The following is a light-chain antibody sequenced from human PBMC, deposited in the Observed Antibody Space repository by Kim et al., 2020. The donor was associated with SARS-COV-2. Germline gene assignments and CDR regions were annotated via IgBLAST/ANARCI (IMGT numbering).Light chain of an antibody. V-gene: IGLV4-69*01. CDR1: SGHSSYA. J-gene: IGLJ3*02. CDR2: LNSDGSH. CDR3: QTWGTGTRRV. Sequence: QLVLTQSPSASASLGASVKLTCTLSSGHSSYAIAWHQQQPEKGPRYLMKLNSDGSHSKGDGIPDRFSGSSSGAERYLTISSLQSEDEADYYCQTWGTGTRRVFGGGTQLTVL.